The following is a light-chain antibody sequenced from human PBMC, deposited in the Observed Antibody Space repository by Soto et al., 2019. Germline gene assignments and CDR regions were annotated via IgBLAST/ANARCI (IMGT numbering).Light chain of an antibody. J-gene: IGLJ1*01. CDR2: EVS. V-gene: IGLV2-14*01. Sequence: QSALTQPASVSGSPGQSITISCTGTNSDIGDYNYVSWYQQHPGRAPKLIISEVSNRPSGASNRFFGSKSGNAASLTISGLQAEDEADYYCSSYTSRSSHYVFGTGTKLTVL. CDR3: SSYTSRSSHYV. CDR1: NSDIGDYNY.